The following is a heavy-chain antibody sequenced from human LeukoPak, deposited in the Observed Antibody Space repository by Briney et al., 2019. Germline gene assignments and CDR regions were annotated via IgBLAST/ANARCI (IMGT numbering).Heavy chain of an antibody. CDR2: IYYSGST. CDR3: ARDLDCSSTSCYTY. J-gene: IGHJ4*02. CDR1: GGSISSGGYY. D-gene: IGHD2-2*02. V-gene: IGHV4-31*03. Sequence: SETLSLTCTVSGGSISSGGYYWSWIRQHPGKGLEWIGYIYYSGSTYYNPSLKSRVTISVDTSKNQFSLKLSSVTAADTAVYYCARDLDCSSTSCYTYWGQGTLVTVSS.